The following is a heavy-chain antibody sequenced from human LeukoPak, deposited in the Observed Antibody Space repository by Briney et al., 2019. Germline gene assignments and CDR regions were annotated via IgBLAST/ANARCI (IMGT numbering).Heavy chain of an antibody. CDR2: IYYSGRT. V-gene: IGHV4-59*01. J-gene: IGHJ2*01. CDR3: ARDGNPWNLDV. Sequence: SETLSLTCTVSGXSISSYYWTWIRQPPGKALEWIGYIYYSGRTSYNPSLKSRVTMSVDTSKNQFSLKLSSVTAADTAVYYCARDGNPWNLDVWGRGTLVTVSS. D-gene: IGHD1-14*01. CDR1: GXSISSYY.